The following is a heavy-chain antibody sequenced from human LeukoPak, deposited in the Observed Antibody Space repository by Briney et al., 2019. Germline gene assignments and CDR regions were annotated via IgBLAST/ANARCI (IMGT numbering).Heavy chain of an antibody. Sequence: SETLSLTCAVYGGSFSGYYWSWIRQPPGKGLEWIGEINHSGSTNYNPSLKSQVTISVDTSKNQFSLKLSSVTAADTAVYYCARRGKGAVALWGQGTLVTVSS. J-gene: IGHJ4*02. CDR1: GGSFSGYY. V-gene: IGHV4-34*01. CDR2: INHSGST. CDR3: ARRGKGAVAL. D-gene: IGHD6-19*01.